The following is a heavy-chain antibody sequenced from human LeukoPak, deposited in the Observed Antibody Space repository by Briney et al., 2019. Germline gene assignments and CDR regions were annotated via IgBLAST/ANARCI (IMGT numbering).Heavy chain of an antibody. J-gene: IGHJ4*02. D-gene: IGHD5-12*01. Sequence: ASVKVSCXASGYTFTGYYMHWVRQAPARGLEWMGWINPNSGGTKYAHKFQGRVTMTRDTSISTAYMELSRLRSDDTAVYYCAIGGNSGYDFLIGAIDYWGQGTLVTVSS. CDR1: GYTFTGYY. CDR3: AIGGNSGYDFLIGAIDY. CDR2: INPNSGGT. V-gene: IGHV1-2*02.